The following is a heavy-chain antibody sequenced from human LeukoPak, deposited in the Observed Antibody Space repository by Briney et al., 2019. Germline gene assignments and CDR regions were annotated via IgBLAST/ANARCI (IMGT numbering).Heavy chain of an antibody. V-gene: IGHV3-21*01. J-gene: IGHJ4*02. D-gene: IGHD4-17*01. Sequence: GGSLRLSCAASGFTFSSYSMNWVRQAPGKGLEWVSSISSSSSCIYYADSVKGRFTISRDNAKNSLYLQMNSLRAEDTAVYYCARVVYGDYASYFDYWGQGTLVTVSS. CDR3: ARVVYGDYASYFDY. CDR2: ISSSSSCI. CDR1: GFTFSSYS.